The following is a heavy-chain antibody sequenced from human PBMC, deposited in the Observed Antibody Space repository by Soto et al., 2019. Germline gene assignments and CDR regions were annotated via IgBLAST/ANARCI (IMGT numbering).Heavy chain of an antibody. CDR3: AKDEDGSGSYYNFMALFAT. CDR1: GFTFSSYG. Sequence: PGGSLRLSCAASGFTFSSYGMHWVRQAPGKGLEWVAVISYDGSNKYYADSVKGRFTISRDNSKNTLYLQMNSLRAEDTAVYYCAKDEDGSGSYYNFMALFATWGQGTMVTVSS. CDR2: ISYDGSNK. J-gene: IGHJ3*01. V-gene: IGHV3-30*18. D-gene: IGHD3-10*01.